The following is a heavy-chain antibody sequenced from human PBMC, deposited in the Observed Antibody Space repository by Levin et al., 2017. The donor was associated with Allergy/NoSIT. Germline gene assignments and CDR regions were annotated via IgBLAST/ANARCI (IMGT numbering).Heavy chain of an antibody. V-gene: IGHV5-51*01. D-gene: IGHD2/OR15-2a*01. Sequence: PGGSLRLSCKGSGSFFTNYWIGWVRQMPGKGLEWMGIIYPGDSDTRYSPSFQGQVTISADKSVSTAYLQWSSLQASDTAMYYCTTRLSMPGDYWGQGTLVTVSS. CDR2: IYPGDSDT. CDR1: GSFFTNYW. J-gene: IGHJ4*02. CDR3: TTRLSMPGDY.